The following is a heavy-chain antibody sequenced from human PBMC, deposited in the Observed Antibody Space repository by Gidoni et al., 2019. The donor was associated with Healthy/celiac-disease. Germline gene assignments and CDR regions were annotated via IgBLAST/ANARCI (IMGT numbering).Heavy chain of an antibody. CDR2: IWYDGSNK. CDR3: ARDGSSGWYFPVGY. D-gene: IGHD6-19*01. CDR1: GFTFSSYG. J-gene: IGHJ4*02. Sequence: QVQLVESGGGVVQPGRSLRLSCAASGFTFSSYGMHWVRQAPGKGLEWVAVIWYDGSNKYYADSVKGRFTISRDNSKNTLYLQMNSLRAEDTAVYYCARDGSSGWYFPVGYWGQGTLVTVSS. V-gene: IGHV3-33*01.